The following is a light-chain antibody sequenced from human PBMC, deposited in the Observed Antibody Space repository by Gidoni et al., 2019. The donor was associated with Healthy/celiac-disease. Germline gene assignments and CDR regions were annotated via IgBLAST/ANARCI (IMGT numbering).Light chain of an antibody. J-gene: IGKJ1*01. V-gene: IGKV1-39*01. CDR1: QSISSY. CDR3: QQSYSTPRT. Sequence: DIQMNQSPSSLSASVGDRVTITCRASQSISSYLNLYQQKPGKARKLLIYAATSLQSGVPSRFSGSGSGTDFTLTISSLQPEDFATYYCQQSYSTPRTFGQGTKVEIK. CDR2: AAT.